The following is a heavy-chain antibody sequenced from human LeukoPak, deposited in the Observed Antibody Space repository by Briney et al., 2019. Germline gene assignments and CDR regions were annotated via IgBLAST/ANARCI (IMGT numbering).Heavy chain of an antibody. D-gene: IGHD6-13*01. CDR3: ATASAAGSFDY. J-gene: IGHJ4*02. Sequence: KPSETLSLTCTVSGGSISSYYWSWIRQPPGKGLEWIGYIYYSGSTNYNPSLKSRVTISVDTSKNQFSLKLSSVTAADTAVYYCATASAAGSFDYCGQGTLVTVSS. CDR2: IYYSGST. CDR1: GGSISSYY. V-gene: IGHV4-59*01.